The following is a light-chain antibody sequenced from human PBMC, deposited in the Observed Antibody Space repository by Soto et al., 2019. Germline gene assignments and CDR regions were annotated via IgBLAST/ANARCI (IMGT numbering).Light chain of an antibody. CDR1: SSDIGGYTY. Sequence: QSALTQPASVSGSPGQSITISCTGTSSDIGGYTYVSWYQQHPGKDPKLMIYEVSNRPSGVSNRFSASKSGNTASLTISGLQAEDEADYYCSSYTSSSTWVFGGGTKLTVL. CDR2: EVS. CDR3: SSYTSSSTWV. J-gene: IGLJ3*02. V-gene: IGLV2-14*01.